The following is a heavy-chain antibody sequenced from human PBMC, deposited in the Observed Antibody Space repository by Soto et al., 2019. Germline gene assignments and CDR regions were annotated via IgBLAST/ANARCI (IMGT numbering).Heavy chain of an antibody. CDR1: GFTFSDYY. D-gene: IGHD6-6*01. V-gene: IGHV3-11*01. Sequence: GGSLRLSCAASGFTFSDYYMSWIRQAPGKGLEWVSYISSSGSTIYYADSVKGRFTISRDNAKNSLYLQMNSLRAEDTAVYYCARSIAALMYGEVYFDYWGQGTLVTVSS. CDR3: ARSIAALMYGEVYFDY. CDR2: ISSSGSTI. J-gene: IGHJ4*02.